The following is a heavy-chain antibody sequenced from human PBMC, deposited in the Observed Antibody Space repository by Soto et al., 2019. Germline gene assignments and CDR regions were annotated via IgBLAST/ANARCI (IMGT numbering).Heavy chain of an antibody. D-gene: IGHD6-13*01. V-gene: IGHV1-46*01. CDR2: INPASGSP. CDR3: ARDLAAGDH. J-gene: IGHJ4*02. CDR1: GYTFTHYY. Sequence: QVQLVQSGAEVRKPGASVRVSCRTSGYTFTHYYVHWVRQAPGQGLEWLGIINPASGSPNYAHEFQGRVTLTMDTSTTPVYMELSGLRAEDTVIFSCARDLAAGDHWGQGTLVTVSS.